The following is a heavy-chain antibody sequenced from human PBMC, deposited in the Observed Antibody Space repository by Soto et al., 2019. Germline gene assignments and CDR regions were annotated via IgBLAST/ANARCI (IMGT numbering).Heavy chain of an antibody. CDR3: ARDVIREPVGWAFDF. D-gene: IGHD3-10*01. J-gene: IGHJ4*02. V-gene: IGHV1-46*04. CDR2: IDLSGFRT. Sequence: QVQLVQSGPEVREPGTSVKISCTASGYTFVSHYIHWVRQAPGQRPEWMGIIDLSGFRTSYSQKMRDRVVITRNPSSSIVYMEMFSLTSQDTAFYYCARDVIREPVGWAFDFWGQGTLVTVYS. CDR1: GYTFVSHY.